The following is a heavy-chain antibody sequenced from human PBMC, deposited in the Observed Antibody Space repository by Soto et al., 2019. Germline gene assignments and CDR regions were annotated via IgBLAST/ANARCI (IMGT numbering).Heavy chain of an antibody. CDR2: MNPNSGNT. CDR1: GYTFTSYD. V-gene: IGHV1-8*01. Sequence: QVQLVQSGAEVKKPGASVKVSCKASGYTFTSYDINWVRQATGQGLEWMGWMNPNSGNTGYAQKFQGRVTMTRNSSISTAYMELSSLRSEDTAVYYCARARYCSGGSCYSRFMRYYGMDVWGQGTTVTASS. CDR3: ARARYCSGGSCYSRFMRYYGMDV. D-gene: IGHD2-15*01. J-gene: IGHJ6*02.